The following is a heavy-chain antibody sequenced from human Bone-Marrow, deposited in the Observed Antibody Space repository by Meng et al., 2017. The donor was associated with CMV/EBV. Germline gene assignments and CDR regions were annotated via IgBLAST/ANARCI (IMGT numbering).Heavy chain of an antibody. V-gene: IGHV1-2*02. D-gene: IGHD3-3*01. J-gene: IGHJ4*02. CDR3: ARKRFLEWFPIDY. CDR2: INPNSGGT. Sequence: ASVKVSCKASGYTFTCYAMNWVRQAPGQGLEWMGWINPNSGGTNYAQKFQGRVTMTRDTSISTAYMELRRLRSDDTPVYYCARKRFLEWFPIDYWGQGTLVTVSS. CDR1: GYTFTCYA.